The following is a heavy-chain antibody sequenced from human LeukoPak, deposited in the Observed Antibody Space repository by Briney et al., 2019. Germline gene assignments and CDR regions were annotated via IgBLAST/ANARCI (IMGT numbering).Heavy chain of an antibody. CDR1: GGSISSGGYY. D-gene: IGHD1-7*01. V-gene: IGHV4-30-2*01. CDR2: IYHSGST. CDR3: ARENWNYLSLDY. J-gene: IGHJ4*02. Sequence: SETPSLTCTVAGGSISSGGYYWSCIRQPPGKGLEWIGYIYHSGSTYYNPSLKSRVTISVDRSKNQFSLKLSSVTAADTAVYYCARENWNYLSLDYWSQGTLVIVSS.